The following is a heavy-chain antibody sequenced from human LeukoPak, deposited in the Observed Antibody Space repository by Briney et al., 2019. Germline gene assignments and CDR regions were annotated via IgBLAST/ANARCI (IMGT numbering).Heavy chain of an antibody. CDR1: GFTFSNAG. CDR2: IKTKSEGGTT. D-gene: IGHD3-10*01. V-gene: IGHV3-15*01. CDR3: TTEFKELGSFFYFYYMDV. Sequence: GGSLRLSCTASGFTFSNAGMNWVRQAPGKGLEWVGRIKTKSEGGTTDYAAPAKGRFTISRDDSKNALFLQMDSLKSDDTAMYYCTTEFKELGSFFYFYYMDVWGTGTTVTISS. J-gene: IGHJ6*03.